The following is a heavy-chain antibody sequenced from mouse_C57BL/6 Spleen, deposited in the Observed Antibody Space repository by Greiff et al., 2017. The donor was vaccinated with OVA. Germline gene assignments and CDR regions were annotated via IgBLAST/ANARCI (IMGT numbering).Heavy chain of an antibody. Sequence: EVKLVESGGGLVQPGGSLSLSCAASGFTFTDYYMSWVRQPPGKALEWLGFIRNKANGYTTEYSASVKGRFTISRDNSQSILYLQMNALRAEDSATYYCARSFYDYDGDYAMAYWGQGTSVTVSS. D-gene: IGHD2-4*01. CDR3: ARSFYDYDGDYAMAY. V-gene: IGHV7-3*01. J-gene: IGHJ4*01. CDR1: GFTFTDYY. CDR2: IRNKANGYTT.